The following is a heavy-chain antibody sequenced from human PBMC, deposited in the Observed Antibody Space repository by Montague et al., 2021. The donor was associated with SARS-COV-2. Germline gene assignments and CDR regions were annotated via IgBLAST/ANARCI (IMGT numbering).Heavy chain of an antibody. V-gene: IGHV6-1*01. CDR2: TYYRSKWYN. CDR3: TSGREGNYNVIDV. Sequence: CAISGDSVSSNSATWDWVRQSPSRGLEWLGRTYYRSKWYNGYAVSVRGRVTINPDTSKNQFSLQLNSVTPEDTAIYYCTSGREGNYNVIDVWGQGTTVTVSS. J-gene: IGHJ6*02. CDR1: GDSVSSNSAT. D-gene: IGHD1-1*01.